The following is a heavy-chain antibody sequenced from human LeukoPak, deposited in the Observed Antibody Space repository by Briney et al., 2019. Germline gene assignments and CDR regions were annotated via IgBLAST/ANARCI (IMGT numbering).Heavy chain of an antibody. CDR3: ARESRYVNAFDI. J-gene: IGHJ3*02. Sequence: PSQTLSLTCTVSGGSISSYYWSWIRQPPGKGLEWIGYIYYSGSTNYNPSLKSRVTISVDTSKNQFSLKLSSVTAADTAVYYCARESRYVNAFDIWGQGTMVTVSS. D-gene: IGHD3-16*01. CDR2: IYYSGST. V-gene: IGHV4-59*01. CDR1: GGSISSYY.